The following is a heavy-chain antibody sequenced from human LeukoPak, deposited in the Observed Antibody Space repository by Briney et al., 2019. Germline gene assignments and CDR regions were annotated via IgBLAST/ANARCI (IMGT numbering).Heavy chain of an antibody. CDR2: IIPIFGTA. V-gene: IGHV1-69*13. D-gene: IGHD5-18*01. CDR3: ARDGVGYSCGQY. CDR1: GGTFSSYA. J-gene: IGHJ4*02. Sequence: SVKVSCKASGGTFSSYAISWVRQAPGQGLEWMGGIIPIFGTANYAQKFQGRVTITADESTGTAYMELSSLRSEDTAVYYCARDGVGYSCGQYWGQGTLVTVSS.